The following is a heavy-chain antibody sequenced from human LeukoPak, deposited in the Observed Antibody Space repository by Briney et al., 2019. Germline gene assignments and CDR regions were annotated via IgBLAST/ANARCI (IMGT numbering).Heavy chain of an antibody. CDR2: ISGSGTGT. V-gene: IGHV3-23*01. D-gene: IGHD6-19*01. Sequence: PGGSLRLSCAASGFTFNSQSMSWVRQAPGKGLEWVSTISGSGTGTYYADSVKGRFTISRDNSKNTLYLQMNSLRAEDTALYFCAKGRGTNSGLTLDCWGQGTLVTLSS. J-gene: IGHJ4*02. CDR3: AKGRGTNSGLTLDC. CDR1: GFTFNSQS.